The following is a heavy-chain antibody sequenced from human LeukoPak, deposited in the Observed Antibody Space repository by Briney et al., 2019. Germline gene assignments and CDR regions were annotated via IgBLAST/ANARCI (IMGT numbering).Heavy chain of an antibody. Sequence: SETLSLTCTVSGGSISSYYWSWIRQPPGKGLEWIGYIYYSGSTYYNPSLKSRVTISVDTSKNQFSLKLSSVTAADTAVYYCARAPPNYYGSGSYFPDYWGQGTLVTVSS. J-gene: IGHJ4*02. CDR3: ARAPPNYYGSGSYFPDY. D-gene: IGHD3-10*01. CDR2: IYYSGST. CDR1: GGSISSYY. V-gene: IGHV4-59*12.